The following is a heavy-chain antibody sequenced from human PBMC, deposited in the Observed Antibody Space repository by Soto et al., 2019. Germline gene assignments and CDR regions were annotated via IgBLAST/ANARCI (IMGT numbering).Heavy chain of an antibody. D-gene: IGHD2-15*01. V-gene: IGHV1-3*01. CDR1: GYTFTSYA. J-gene: IGHJ6*03. CDR2: INAGNGNT. CDR3: ARDVVCSGGSCYLLGDYYYYMDV. Sequence: GASVKVSCKASGYTFTSYAMHWVRQAPGQRLEWMGWINAGNGNTKYSQKFQGRVTITRDTSASTAYMELSSLRSEDTAVYYCARDVVCSGGSCYLLGDYYYYMDVWGKGTTVTVSS.